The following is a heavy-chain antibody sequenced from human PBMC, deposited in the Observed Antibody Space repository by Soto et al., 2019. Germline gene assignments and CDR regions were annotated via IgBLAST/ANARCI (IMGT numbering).Heavy chain of an antibody. CDR3: ARDSIAARPRLFDY. CDR1: GFTFSSYE. J-gene: IGHJ4*02. D-gene: IGHD6-6*01. V-gene: IGHV3-48*03. CDR2: ISSSGSTI. Sequence: GSLRLSCAASGFTFSSYEMNWVRQAPGKGLEWVSYISSSGSTIYYADSVKGRFTISRDNAKNSLYLQMNSLRAEDTAVYYCARDSIAARPRLFDYWGQGTLVTAPQ.